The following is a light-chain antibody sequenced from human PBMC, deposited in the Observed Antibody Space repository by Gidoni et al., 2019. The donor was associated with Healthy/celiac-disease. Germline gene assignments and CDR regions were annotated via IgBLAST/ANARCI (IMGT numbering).Light chain of an antibody. CDR3: QVWDSSSDHVV. J-gene: IGLJ2*01. CDR2: DDS. Sequence: SYVLTQPPSVSVAPVQTARITCGGTNIGSKSVHWSQQNPGQAPVLVVYDDSDRPSGIPERFSGSNSGNTATLTISRVEAGDEADYYCQVWDSSSDHVVFGGGTKLTVL. V-gene: IGLV3-21*02. CDR1: NIGSKS.